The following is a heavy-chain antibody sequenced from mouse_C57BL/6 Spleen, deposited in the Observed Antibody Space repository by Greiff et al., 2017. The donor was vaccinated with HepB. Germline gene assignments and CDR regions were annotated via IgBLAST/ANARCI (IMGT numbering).Heavy chain of an antibody. CDR3: ERSYADDYYFAY. J-gene: IGHJ3*01. V-gene: IGHV1-61*01. D-gene: IGHD2-3*01. CDR1: GYTFTSYW. CDR2: IYPSDSDT. Sequence: QVQLQQSGAELVRPGSSVKLSCKASGYTFTSYWMDWVKQRPGQGLEWIGNIYPSDSDTHYNQKFKDKATLTVDKSSSTAYMQLSSLTSEDSAVYYCERSYADDYYFAYWGQGTLVTVSA.